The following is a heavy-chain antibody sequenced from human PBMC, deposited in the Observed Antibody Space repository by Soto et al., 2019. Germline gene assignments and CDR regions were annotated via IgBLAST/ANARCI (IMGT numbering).Heavy chain of an antibody. J-gene: IGHJ4*02. CDR3: ARGRYDFWSGSDTPYLDY. CDR1: GFTFSGSA. D-gene: IGHD3-3*01. V-gene: IGHV3-66*01. CDR2: IYSGGST. Sequence: GGSLRLSCAASGFTFSGSAMLWVRQAPGKGLEWVSVIYSGGSTYYADSVKGRFTISRDNSKNTLYLQMNSLRAEDTAVYYCARGRYDFWSGSDTPYLDYWGQGTLVTVSS.